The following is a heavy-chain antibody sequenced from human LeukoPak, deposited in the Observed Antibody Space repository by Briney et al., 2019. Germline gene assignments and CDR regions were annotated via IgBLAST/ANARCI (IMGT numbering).Heavy chain of an antibody. V-gene: IGHV3-53*04. CDR3: ARGPRFSSGHAFDI. CDR2: IYSGGST. D-gene: IGHD6-25*01. CDR1: GFTVSSNY. J-gene: IGHJ3*02. Sequence: GGSLRLSCAASGFTVSSNYMSWVRQAPGKGLEWVSVIYSGGSTYYADSVKGRFTISRHNSKNTRYLQINSLRAEDTAVYYCARGPRFSSGHAFDIWGQGTMVTVSS.